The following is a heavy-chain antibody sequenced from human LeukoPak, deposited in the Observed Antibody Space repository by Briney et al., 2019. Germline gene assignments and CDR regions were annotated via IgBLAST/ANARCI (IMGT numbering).Heavy chain of an antibody. CDR3: AREYSNYQWGPGPVDY. CDR1: GFTFSSYW. CDR2: IKQDGSEK. Sequence: PGGSLRLSCAASGFTFSSYWMSWVRQAPGKGLEWVANIKQDGSEKYYVDSVKGRFTISRDNAKSSLYLQMNSLRAEDTAVYYCAREYSNYQWGPGPVDYWGQGTLVTVSS. D-gene: IGHD4-11*01. J-gene: IGHJ4*02. V-gene: IGHV3-7*01.